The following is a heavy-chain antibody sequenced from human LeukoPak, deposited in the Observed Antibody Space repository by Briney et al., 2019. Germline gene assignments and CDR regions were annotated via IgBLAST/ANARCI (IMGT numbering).Heavy chain of an antibody. CDR1: GFTVSSNYMTSNY. D-gene: IGHD6-13*01. CDR3: ARESNIAAAGTAFDI. Sequence: GGSLRLSCAASGFTVSSNYMTSNYMTWVRQAPGKELEWVSVIYTGGNTYYADSVKGRFTISRHNSRNTLYLQMNGLRPEDTAVYYCARESNIAAAGTAFDIWGQGTMVTVSS. CDR2: IYTGGNT. V-gene: IGHV3-53*04. J-gene: IGHJ3*02.